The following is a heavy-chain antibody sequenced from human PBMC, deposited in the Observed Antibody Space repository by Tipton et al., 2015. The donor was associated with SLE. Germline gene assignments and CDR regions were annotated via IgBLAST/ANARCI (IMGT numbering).Heavy chain of an antibody. V-gene: IGHV3-23*01. CDR2: IHARGDST. CDR3: VKGRKVVTTANFAF. Sequence: SLRLSCAASGLVFNNYAMNWVRQIPGKGLEWVSTIHARGDSTYYADSVKGRFTISRDNSKNTLYLQMNSLRSEDTALYFCVKGRKVVTTANFAFWGQGTLVTVSS. D-gene: IGHD4-17*01. CDR1: GLVFNNYA. J-gene: IGHJ4*02.